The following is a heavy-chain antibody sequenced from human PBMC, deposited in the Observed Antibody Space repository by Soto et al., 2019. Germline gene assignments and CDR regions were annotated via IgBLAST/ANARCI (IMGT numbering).Heavy chain of an antibody. CDR2: INPRSGHT. CDR3: GRDGVGATPLGWFDP. CDR1: GYTFIGYY. J-gene: IGHJ5*02. Sequence: QVQLVQSGAEVKKPGASVKVSCKASGYTFIGYYIHWVRQAPGQGLEWMGRINPRSGHTTYAQKFQGRLTMTRDTSISTAYMELSSLRSDDTAVYYCGRDGVGATPLGWFDPWGQGSLVTVSS. V-gene: IGHV1-2*06. D-gene: IGHD1-26*01.